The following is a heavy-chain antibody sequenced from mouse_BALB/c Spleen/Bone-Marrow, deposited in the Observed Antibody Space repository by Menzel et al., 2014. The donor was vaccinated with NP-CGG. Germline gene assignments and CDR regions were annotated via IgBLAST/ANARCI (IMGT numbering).Heavy chain of an antibody. CDR1: GFSLTSYG. CDR2: IWSDGNT. V-gene: IGHV2-6*02. CDR3: ARNPYGNYAMDY. J-gene: IGHJ4*01. Sequence: VMLVESGPGLVAPSQSLSITCTVSGFSLTSYGVHWVRQPPGKGLEWLVVIWSDGNTTYNSALKSRLSISKDNSKSQVFLKMNSPQTDDTAMYYCARNPYGNYAMDYWGQGTSVTVSS. D-gene: IGHD2-10*02.